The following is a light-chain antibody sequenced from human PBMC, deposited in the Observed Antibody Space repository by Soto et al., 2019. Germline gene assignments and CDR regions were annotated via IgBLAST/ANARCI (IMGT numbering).Light chain of an antibody. CDR2: DAS. CDR1: QSVSTN. Sequence: EIVMTQSPATLSVSPGERATLSCRASQSVSTNLAWYQRKPGHTPRLLIYDASTRATGVPLRFGGSGSGTEFTLTISSLQPEDFATYYCQQSYSSPPTFGQGTKVDIK. V-gene: IGKV3-15*01. CDR3: QQSYSSPPT. J-gene: IGKJ1*01.